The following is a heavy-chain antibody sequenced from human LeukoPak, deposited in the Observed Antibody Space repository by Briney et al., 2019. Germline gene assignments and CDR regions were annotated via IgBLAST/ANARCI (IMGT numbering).Heavy chain of an antibody. CDR2: IRYDGSNK. J-gene: IGHJ4*02. D-gene: IGHD3-10*01. CDR3: SLVRGAYYGGLDY. CDR1: GFTFSSYG. V-gene: IGHV3-30*02. Sequence: GGSLRLSCAASGFTFSSYGMHWVRQAPGKGLEWVAFIRYDGSNKYYADSVKGRFTISRDNSKNTLYLQMNSLRAEDTAVYYCSLVRGAYYGGLDYWGQGTLVTVSS.